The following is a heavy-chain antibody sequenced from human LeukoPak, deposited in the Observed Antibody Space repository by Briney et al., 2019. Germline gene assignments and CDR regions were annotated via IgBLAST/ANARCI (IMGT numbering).Heavy chain of an antibody. Sequence: GGSLRLSCAASGFTLSSYNMHWVRQAPGKGLEWVSYISRSSGIIYYADSVKGRFSSSRDNAKNSLSLQMNSLRAEDTAVYYCARDGSYVVDYWGQGTLVTVSS. J-gene: IGHJ4*02. CDR2: ISRSSGII. CDR3: ARDGSYVVDY. V-gene: IGHV3-48*04. D-gene: IGHD2-15*01. CDR1: GFTLSSYN.